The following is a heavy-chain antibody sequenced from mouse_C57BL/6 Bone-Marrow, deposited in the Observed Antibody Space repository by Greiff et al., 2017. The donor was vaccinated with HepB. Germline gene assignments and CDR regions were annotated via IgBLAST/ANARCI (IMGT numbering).Heavy chain of an antibody. CDR3: ARGDYYGSNYWYFDV. J-gene: IGHJ1*03. CDR2: ISYDGSN. D-gene: IGHD1-1*01. CDR1: GYSITSGYY. V-gene: IGHV3-6*01. Sequence: EVQLVESGPGLVKPSQSLSLTCSVTGYSITSGYYWNWIRQFPGNKLEWMGYISYDGSNNYNPSLKNRISITRDTSKNQFFLKLNSVTTEDTATYYCARGDYYGSNYWYFDVWGTGTTVTVSS.